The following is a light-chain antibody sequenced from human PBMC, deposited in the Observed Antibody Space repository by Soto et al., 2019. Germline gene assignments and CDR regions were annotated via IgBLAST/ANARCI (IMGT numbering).Light chain of an antibody. CDR1: SGHSSYV. J-gene: IGLJ2*01. CDR2: LNSDGSH. CDR3: QTWATGIQNVV. V-gene: IGLV4-69*01. Sequence: QLVLTQSPSASASLGASVKLTCTLSSGHSSYVIAWHQQQPEKGPRYLMKLNSDGSHSKGDGIPDRFSGSSSGAERYLTISSLQSEDEADYYCQTWATGIQNVVFGGGTKLTVL.